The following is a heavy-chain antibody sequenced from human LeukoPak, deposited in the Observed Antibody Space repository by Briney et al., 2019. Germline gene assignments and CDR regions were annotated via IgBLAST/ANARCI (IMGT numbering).Heavy chain of an antibody. CDR3: AREGIVVVPAAMDDAFDI. Sequence: GGSLRLSCAASGFTFSRYYMSWVRQAPGKGLEWVANINQDGSDKYYVDSVKGRFTISRDNAKNSLYLQMNSLRAEGSAVYYCAREGIVVVPAAMDDAFDIWGQGTMVTVSS. CDR1: GFTFSRYY. CDR2: INQDGSDK. J-gene: IGHJ3*02. D-gene: IGHD2-2*01. V-gene: IGHV3-7*01.